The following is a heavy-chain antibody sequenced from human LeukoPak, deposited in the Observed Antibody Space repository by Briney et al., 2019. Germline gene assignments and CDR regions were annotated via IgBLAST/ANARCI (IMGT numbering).Heavy chain of an antibody. CDR3: AKCGPAALGPVDL. CDR1: GGSSGSYY. D-gene: IGHD6-25*01. CDR2: IFYSGST. J-gene: IGHJ2*01. Sequence: SETLSLTCTVFGGSSGSYYWNWIRQPPGKGLEWIGYIFYSGSTNYNPSLKSRVTISIDNSKNQFSLKLSAVTAADTAVYYCAKCGPAALGPVDLWGRGTLVSVSS. V-gene: IGHV4-59*01.